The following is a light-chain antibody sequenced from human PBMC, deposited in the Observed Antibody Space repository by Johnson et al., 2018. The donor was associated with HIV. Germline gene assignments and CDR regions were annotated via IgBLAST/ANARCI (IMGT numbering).Light chain of an antibody. CDR3: GTWDSSLNAYV. CDR2: ETN. CDR1: SSNIGNNY. Sequence: QSVLTQPPSVSAAPGQKVSISCSGSSSNIGNNYVSWYQQFPGTAPKLLIYETNKRPSGIPDRFSGSKSGTSATLGITGLQTGDEADYYCGTWDSSLNAYVFGAATKVAVL. J-gene: IGLJ1*01. V-gene: IGLV1-51*02.